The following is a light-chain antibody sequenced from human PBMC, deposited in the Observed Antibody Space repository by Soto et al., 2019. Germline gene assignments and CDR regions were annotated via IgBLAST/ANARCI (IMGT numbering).Light chain of an antibody. CDR1: QSLSSSQ. CDR2: DAS. Sequence: EIVLTQSPGTLSLSPGERATLSCRASQSLSSSQLAWYQQKPGQAPRLLIHDASSRATGISDRFTGSGSGTDFTLTITTLEPEDFTVYYYQQYGSSPRTFGLGTKVDIK. J-gene: IGKJ1*01. CDR3: QQYGSSPRT. V-gene: IGKV3-20*01.